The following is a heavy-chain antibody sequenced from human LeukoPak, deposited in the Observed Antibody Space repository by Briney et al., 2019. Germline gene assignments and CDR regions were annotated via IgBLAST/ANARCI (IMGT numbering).Heavy chain of an antibody. Sequence: GASVKVSCKASGYTFTSYGISWVRQAPGQGLEWMGWISAYNGNTNYAQKLQGRVTMTTDTSTSTAYMELRSLRSDDTAVYYCARDGSSSWYDVINYYFDYWGQETLVTVSS. CDR2: ISAYNGNT. CDR1: GYTFTSYG. D-gene: IGHD6-13*01. V-gene: IGHV1-18*01. CDR3: ARDGSSSWYDVINYYFDY. J-gene: IGHJ4*02.